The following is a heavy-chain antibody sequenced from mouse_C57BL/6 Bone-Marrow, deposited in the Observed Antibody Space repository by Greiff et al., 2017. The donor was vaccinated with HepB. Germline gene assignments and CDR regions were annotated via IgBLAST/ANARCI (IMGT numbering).Heavy chain of an antibody. V-gene: IGHV5-9-1*02. CDR1: GFTFSSYA. CDR2: ISSGGDYI. Sequence: DVHLVESGEGLVKPGGSLKLSCAASGFTFSSYAMSWVRQTPEKRLEWVAYISSGGDYIYYADTVKGRFTISRDNARNTLYLQMSSLKSEDTAMYYCTRDNSTFYWYFDVWGTGTTVTVSS. D-gene: IGHD5-1*01. J-gene: IGHJ1*03. CDR3: TRDNSTFYWYFDV.